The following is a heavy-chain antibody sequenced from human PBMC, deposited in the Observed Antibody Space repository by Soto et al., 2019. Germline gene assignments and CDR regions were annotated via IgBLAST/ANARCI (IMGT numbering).Heavy chain of an antibody. CDR2: IWYDGSNK. Sequence: QVQLVESGGGVVQPGRSLRLSCAASGFTFSSYGMHWVRQAPGKGLEWVAVIWYDGSNKYYADSVKGRFTISRDNSKNTLYLQMNRLRAEDTAVYYCARDLVRDDAFDMWGQGTMVTVSS. V-gene: IGHV3-33*01. CDR3: ARDLVRDDAFDM. J-gene: IGHJ3*02. D-gene: IGHD2-2*01. CDR1: GFTFSSYG.